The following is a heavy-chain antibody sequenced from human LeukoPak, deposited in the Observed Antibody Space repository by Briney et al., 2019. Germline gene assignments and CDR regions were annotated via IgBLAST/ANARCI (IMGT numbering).Heavy chain of an antibody. CDR1: GGTFSSYA. CDR3: ARDRDYVWGSYRTNWFDP. V-gene: IGHV1-69*04. Sequence: GASVKVSCKASGGTFSSYAISWVRQAPGQGLEWMGRIIPILGIANYAQKFQGRVTITADKSTSTAYMELSSLRSEDTAVYYCARDRDYVWGSYRTNWFDPWGQGTLVTVSS. D-gene: IGHD3-16*02. CDR2: IIPILGIA. J-gene: IGHJ5*02.